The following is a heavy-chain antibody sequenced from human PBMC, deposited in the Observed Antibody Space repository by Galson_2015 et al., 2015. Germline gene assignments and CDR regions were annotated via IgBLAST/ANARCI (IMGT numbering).Heavy chain of an antibody. J-gene: IGHJ4*02. CDR2: INPSGAAT. D-gene: IGHD3-10*01. V-gene: IGHV1-46*04. CDR3: AREVGGTYYFDY. Sequence: SVKVSCKASGYTFTNYFIQWVRQAPGQGLEWVGAINPSGAATFYAQKLQGRVTMTRDTPTSTVYVELSSLGSEDTAVYYCAREVGGTYYFDYWGLGTLVAVSS. CDR1: GYTFTNYF.